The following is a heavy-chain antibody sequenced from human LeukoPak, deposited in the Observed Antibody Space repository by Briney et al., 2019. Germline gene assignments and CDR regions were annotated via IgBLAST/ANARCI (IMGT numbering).Heavy chain of an antibody. CDR2: ISSRSTYI. CDR3: ARGGTWAFDY. Sequence: PGGSLRLSCTASGFSFSDYYMSWIRQAPGKGLEWISYISSRSTYISDADSVKGRFTISRDNAKNLLFLQMNSLRVEDTALYYCARGGTWAFDYWGQGILVTVSS. J-gene: IGHJ4*02. V-gene: IGHV3-11*06. D-gene: IGHD2-15*01. CDR1: GFSFSDYY.